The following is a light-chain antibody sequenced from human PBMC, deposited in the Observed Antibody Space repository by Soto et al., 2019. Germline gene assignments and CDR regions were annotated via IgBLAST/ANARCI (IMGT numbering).Light chain of an antibody. CDR2: DVS. Sequence: QSALTQPASVSGSPGQSITISCTGTSSDVGGYNYVSWYQQHPGKAPKLMIYDVSNRPSGVSNPFSGSKSGNTASLTISGLQAEDEADYYCSSYTSSSTYVFGTGNKVTVL. J-gene: IGLJ1*01. V-gene: IGLV2-14*01. CDR3: SSYTSSSTYV. CDR1: SSDVGGYNY.